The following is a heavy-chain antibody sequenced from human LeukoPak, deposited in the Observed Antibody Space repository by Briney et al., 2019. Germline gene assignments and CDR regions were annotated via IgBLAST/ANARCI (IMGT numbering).Heavy chain of an antibody. CDR2: ISGDGGST. Sequence: GGSLRLSCAASGFTFDDYAMHWVRQAPGKCLEWVSVISGDGGSTDYADSVKGRFTISRDNSKNSLYLQMNSLRTEDTALYYCAKGGRSRWNQVDYWGQGTLVTVSS. CDR1: GFTFDDYA. V-gene: IGHV3-43*02. CDR3: AKGGRSRWNQVDY. J-gene: IGHJ4*02. D-gene: IGHD5-24*01.